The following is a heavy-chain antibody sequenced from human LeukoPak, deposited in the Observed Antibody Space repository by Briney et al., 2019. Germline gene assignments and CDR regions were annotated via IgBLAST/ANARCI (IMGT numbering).Heavy chain of an antibody. CDR2: ISGSGGGT. Sequence: GGSLRRSCVASGFTFGTYAMNWVRQAPGKGLEWVSGISGSGGGTYYGDSVKGRFTISRDNSKNTVYLQMDNLRADDTAVYYCAKGGGSGSYYIFDFWGQGTLVTVSS. D-gene: IGHD3-10*01. V-gene: IGHV3-23*01. CDR1: GFTFGTYA. J-gene: IGHJ4*02. CDR3: AKGGGSGSYYIFDF.